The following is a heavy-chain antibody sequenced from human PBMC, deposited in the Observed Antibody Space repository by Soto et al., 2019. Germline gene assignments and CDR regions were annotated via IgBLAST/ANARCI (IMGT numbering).Heavy chain of an antibody. CDR1: GFIFTTSD. CDR2: ITITGDTT. CDR3: GKGGGGDHGY. V-gene: IGHV3-23*01. D-gene: IGHD2-21*02. J-gene: IGHJ4*02. Sequence: ESEGGLVQPGGSLRLSCEASGFIFTTSDMSWVRQAPGKGLEWISSITITGDTTHYADSVRGRFTISRDNSRNTVYLQMKSLRGAATAGYYCGKGGGGDHGYWGQGTLVAVSS.